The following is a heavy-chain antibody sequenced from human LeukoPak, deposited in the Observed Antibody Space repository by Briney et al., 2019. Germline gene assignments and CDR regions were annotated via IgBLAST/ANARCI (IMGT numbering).Heavy chain of an antibody. CDR3: AKRAGRILAHWYVDL. CDR2: ISSSSSYI. D-gene: IGHD2/OR15-2a*01. V-gene: IGHV3-21*04. CDR1: GFTFSSYS. J-gene: IGHJ2*01. Sequence: PGGSLRLSCAASGFTFSSYSMNWVRQAPGKGLEWVSSISSSSSYIYYADSVKGRFTISRDNSKNTLYLQMNSLRAEDTAVYYCAKRAGRILAHWYVDLWGRGTLVTVSS.